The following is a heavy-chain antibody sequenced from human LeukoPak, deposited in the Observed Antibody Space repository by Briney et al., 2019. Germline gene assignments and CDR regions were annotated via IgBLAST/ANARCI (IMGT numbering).Heavy chain of an antibody. CDR3: ARRYDSSGYYYDY. J-gene: IGHJ4*02. Sequence: GESLKISCKASGYSFTRYWIGWVRQTPGKGLEWMGIIYPGDSDTRYSPSLQGQVTISADRSVSTAYLQWSSLKASDTAMYFCARRYDSSGYYYDYWGQGTLVTVSS. V-gene: IGHV5-51*01. CDR2: IYPGDSDT. D-gene: IGHD3-22*01. CDR1: GYSFTRYW.